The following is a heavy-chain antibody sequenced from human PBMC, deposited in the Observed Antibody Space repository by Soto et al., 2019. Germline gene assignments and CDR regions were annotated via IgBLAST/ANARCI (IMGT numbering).Heavy chain of an antibody. CDR3: ARVRFRSIAARPGKNYFDY. V-gene: IGHV1-2*02. Sequence: ASVKVSCKASGYTFTGYYMHWVRQAPGQGLEWMGWINPNSGGTNYAQKFQGRVTMTRDTSISTAYMELSRLRSDDTAVYYCARVRFRSIAARPGKNYFDYWGQGTLVTVSS. J-gene: IGHJ4*02. CDR2: INPNSGGT. CDR1: GYTFTGYY. D-gene: IGHD6-6*01.